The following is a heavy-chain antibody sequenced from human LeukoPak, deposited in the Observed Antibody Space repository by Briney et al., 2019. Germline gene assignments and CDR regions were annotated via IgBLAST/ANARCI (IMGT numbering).Heavy chain of an antibody. Sequence: GESLTLSCAASGFTFSSYGMHWLRLAPDKGLEGVAVISYDGSNKYYADSVKSRFTISRDNSKSTLYLQMNSLRAEDTAVCYCARKEMAPTWGQGTLVPVSS. V-gene: IGHV3-30*03. CDR3: ARKEMAPT. CDR1: GFTFSSYG. J-gene: IGHJ5*02. D-gene: IGHD5-24*01. CDR2: ISYDGSNK.